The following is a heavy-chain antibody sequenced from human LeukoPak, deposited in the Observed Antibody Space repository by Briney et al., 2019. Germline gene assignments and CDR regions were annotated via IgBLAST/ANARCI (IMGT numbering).Heavy chain of an antibody. Sequence: SETLSLTCAVYGGSFSGYYWSWIRQPPGKGLEWIGEINHSGSTNYNPSLKSRVTISVDTSKNQFSLKLSSVTAADTAVYYCARGTATRRRYYDSSGSIDYWGQGTLVTVSS. CDR2: INHSGST. CDR3: ARGTATRRRYYDSSGSIDY. D-gene: IGHD3-22*01. V-gene: IGHV4-34*01. J-gene: IGHJ4*02. CDR1: GGSFSGYY.